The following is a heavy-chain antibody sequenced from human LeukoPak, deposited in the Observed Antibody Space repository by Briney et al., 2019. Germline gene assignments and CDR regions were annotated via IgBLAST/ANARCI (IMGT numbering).Heavy chain of an antibody. J-gene: IGHJ1*01. D-gene: IGHD2-2*01. Sequence: PGGSLRLSCAASGFTFSSYWMHWVRQAPGKGLVWVSRINTDGSSTSYADSVKGRFTISRDNSKNTLYLQMNSLRAEDTAVYYCAKVGYCSSTSCYWEYFQHWGQGTLVTVSS. CDR2: INTDGSST. V-gene: IGHV3-74*01. CDR1: GFTFSSYW. CDR3: AKVGYCSSTSCYWEYFQH.